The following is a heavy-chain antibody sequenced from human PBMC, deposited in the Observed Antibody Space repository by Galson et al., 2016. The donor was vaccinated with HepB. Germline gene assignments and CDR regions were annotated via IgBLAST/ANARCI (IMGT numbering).Heavy chain of an antibody. Sequence: SETLSLTCTVSGGSISTYYWSWIRQPPGKGLEWIGYIYYSGSTDYNPSLKSRVTMSVDTSKNQFSLKLSSVTAADTAIYYCARSHYDLLAGYYSFYFDLWGRGTLVTVSS. D-gene: IGHD3-9*01. CDR1: GGSISTYY. V-gene: IGHV4-59*01. J-gene: IGHJ2*01. CDR2: IYYSGST. CDR3: ARSHYDLLAGYYSFYFDL.